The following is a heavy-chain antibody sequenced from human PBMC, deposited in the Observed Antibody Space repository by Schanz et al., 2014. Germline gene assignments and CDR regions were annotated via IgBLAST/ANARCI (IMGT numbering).Heavy chain of an antibody. CDR2: IIPILGIP. Sequence: QVQLVQSGAEVKKPGASVKVSCKASGGTFSSYTISWVRQAPGQGLEWMGRIIPILGIPNYAQKLQGRVTMTTDTSTSTAYMDLSSLRPEDTAVYYCARSNYYDNSDYYNSFDYWGQGTLVTVSS. J-gene: IGHJ4*02. D-gene: IGHD3-22*01. V-gene: IGHV1-69*09. CDR1: GGTFSSYT. CDR3: ARSNYYDNSDYYNSFDY.